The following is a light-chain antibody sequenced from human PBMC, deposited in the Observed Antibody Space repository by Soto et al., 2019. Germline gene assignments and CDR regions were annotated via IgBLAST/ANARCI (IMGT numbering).Light chain of an antibody. CDR2: DVS. V-gene: IGLV2-14*01. J-gene: IGLJ2*01. CDR3: SSYTSSSTLVV. Sequence: QSALTQPASVSGSPGQSITISCTGTSSDVGGYNYVYWYQQHPGQAPKLMIYDVSNRPSGVSNRFSGSKSGNTASLTISVLQAEDEADYYCSSYTSSSTLVVFGGGTKLTVL. CDR1: SSDVGGYNY.